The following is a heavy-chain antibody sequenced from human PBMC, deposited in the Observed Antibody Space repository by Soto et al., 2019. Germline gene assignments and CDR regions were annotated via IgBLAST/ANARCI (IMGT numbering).Heavy chain of an antibody. J-gene: IGHJ4*02. CDR1: GASTSTNY. CDR2: IYYSGST. CDR3: ASAVRDRSYDD. Sequence: QVQLQESGPGLVKPSETLSLTCTVSGASTSTNYWTWIRQPPGKGLEWIGYIYYSGSTNYNPSLRRLTTSVVATARHKSPIQRGAAAAEDTVEYYAASAVRDRSYDDWGQGTLVTVSS. V-gene: IGHV4-59*01.